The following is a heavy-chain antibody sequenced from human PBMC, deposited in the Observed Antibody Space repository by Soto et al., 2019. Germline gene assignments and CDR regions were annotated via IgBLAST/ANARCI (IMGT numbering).Heavy chain of an antibody. CDR3: ARRSEGGSPYYDILTGYRSPPVGGNWFDP. D-gene: IGHD3-9*01. J-gene: IGHJ5*02. Sequence: GESLKISCKGSGYSFTSYWIGWVRQMPGKGLEWMGIIYPGDSDTRYSPSFQGQVTISADKSISTAYLQWSSLKASDTAMYYCARRSEGGSPYYDILTGYRSPPVGGNWFDPWGQGTLVTVSS. CDR2: IYPGDSDT. CDR1: GYSFTSYW. V-gene: IGHV5-51*01.